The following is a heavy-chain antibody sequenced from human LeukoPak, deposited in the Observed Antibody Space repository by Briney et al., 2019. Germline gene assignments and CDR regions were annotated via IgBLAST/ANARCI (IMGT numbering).Heavy chain of an antibody. CDR1: GGSISSYY. Sequence: SETLSLTCTVSGGSISSYYWSWIRQPPGKGLEWIGYIYHSGSTYYNPSLKSRVTISVDRSKNQFSLKLSSVTAADTAVYYCARGGYYGSGSPGYYYYGMDVWGQGTTVTVSS. J-gene: IGHJ6*02. D-gene: IGHD3-10*01. V-gene: IGHV4-59*12. CDR3: ARGGYYGSGSPGYYYYGMDV. CDR2: IYHSGST.